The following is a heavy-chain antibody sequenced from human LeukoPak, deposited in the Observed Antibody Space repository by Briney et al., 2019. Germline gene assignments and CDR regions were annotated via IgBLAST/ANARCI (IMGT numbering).Heavy chain of an antibody. CDR1: GGSISSCY. CDR2: IYYSGST. Sequence: SETLSLTCTVSGGSISSCYWSWIRQPPGKGLEWIGYIYYSGSTNYNPSLKSRVTISVDTSKNQFSLKLSSVTAADTAVYYCARGLGSGWHGENWFDPWGQGTLVTVSS. V-gene: IGHV4-59*01. J-gene: IGHJ5*02. CDR3: ARGLGSGWHGENWFDP. D-gene: IGHD6-19*01.